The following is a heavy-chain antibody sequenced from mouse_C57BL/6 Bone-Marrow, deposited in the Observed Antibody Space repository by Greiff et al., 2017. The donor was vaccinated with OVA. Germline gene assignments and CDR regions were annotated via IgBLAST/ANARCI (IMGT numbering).Heavy chain of an antibody. CDR1: GYTFTSYW. V-gene: IGHV1-69*01. J-gene: IGHJ2*01. CDR2: IDPSDSYT. D-gene: IGHD3-3*01. CDR3: ARYKGTADY. Sequence: QVQLQQPGAELVMPGASVKLSCKASGYTFTSYWMHWVKQRPGQGLEWIGEIDPSDSYTNYNQKFKGKSTLTVDKSSSTAYMQLSSLTSEDSAVYYCARYKGTADYWGQGTTRTVSS.